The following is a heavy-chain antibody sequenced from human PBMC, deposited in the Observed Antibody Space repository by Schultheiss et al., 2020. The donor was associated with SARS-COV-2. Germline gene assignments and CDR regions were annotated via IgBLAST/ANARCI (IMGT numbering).Heavy chain of an antibody. CDR2: IDWDDDK. D-gene: IGHD6-13*01. V-gene: IGHV2-70*04. CDR3: ARTFSAAGYNYYYYGMDV. CDR1: GFSLSTSGMR. Sequence: SGPTLVKPTQTLTLTCTFSGFSLSTSGMRVSWIRQPPGKALEWLARIDWDDDKFYSTSLKTRLTISKDTSKSQVVLTMTNMDPVDTATYYCARTFSAAGYNYYYYGMDVWGQGTTVTVSS. J-gene: IGHJ6*02.